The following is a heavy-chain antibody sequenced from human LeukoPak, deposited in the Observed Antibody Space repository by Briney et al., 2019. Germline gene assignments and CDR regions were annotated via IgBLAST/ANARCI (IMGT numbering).Heavy chain of an antibody. D-gene: IGHD6-19*01. CDR3: AKEPTSRGSGRGYFDL. CDR2: ISPSGGST. J-gene: IGHJ2*01. Sequence: GGSLRLSCAASGFTFTSYAMSWVRQAPGKGLEWVSAISPSGGSTYYPDSVKGRFTISRDNSKNTLYLQVNSLRAEDTAVYFCAKEPTSRGSGRGYFDLWGRGTPVTVPS. V-gene: IGHV3-23*01. CDR1: GFTFTSYA.